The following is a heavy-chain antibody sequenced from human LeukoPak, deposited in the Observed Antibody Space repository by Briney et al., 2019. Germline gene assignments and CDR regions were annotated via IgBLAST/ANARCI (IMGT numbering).Heavy chain of an antibody. J-gene: IGHJ4*02. CDR3: ARAVGINWYYFDY. Sequence: SGTLSLTCAVSGGSISSSNWWSWVRQPPGKGLEWIGEIHHSGSTNYNPSLKSRVTISVDKSKNQFSLKLSSVTAADTAVYYCARAVGINWYYFDYWGQGTLVTVSS. V-gene: IGHV4-4*02. CDR2: IHHSGST. CDR1: GGSISSSNW. D-gene: IGHD1-14*01.